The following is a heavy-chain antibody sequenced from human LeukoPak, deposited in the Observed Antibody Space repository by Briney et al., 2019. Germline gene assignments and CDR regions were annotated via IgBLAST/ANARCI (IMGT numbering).Heavy chain of an antibody. CDR2: IIPIFGTA. CDR3: ARGSSGSYPFDY. Sequence: ASVKVSCKASGGTFSSYATSWVRQAPGQGLEWMGGIIPIFGTANYAQKFQGRVTITTDESTSTAYMELSSLRSEDTAVYYCARGSSGSYPFDYWGQGTLVTVSS. V-gene: IGHV1-69*05. J-gene: IGHJ4*02. D-gene: IGHD1-26*01. CDR1: GGTFSSYA.